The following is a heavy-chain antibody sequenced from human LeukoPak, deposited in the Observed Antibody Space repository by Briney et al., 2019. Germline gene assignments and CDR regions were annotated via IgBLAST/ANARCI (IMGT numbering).Heavy chain of an antibody. CDR2: INPNSGGT. J-gene: IGHJ4*02. CDR1: GYTFTGYY. V-gene: IGHV1-2*02. D-gene: IGHD3-10*01. Sequence: ASVNVSCKASGYTFTGYYMHWVRQAPGQGLEWMGWINPNSGGTNYAQKFQGRVTMTRDTSISTAYMELSRLRSDDTAVYYCARVNTYYGSGSYYNLDYWGQGTLVTVSS. CDR3: ARVNTYYGSGSYYNLDY.